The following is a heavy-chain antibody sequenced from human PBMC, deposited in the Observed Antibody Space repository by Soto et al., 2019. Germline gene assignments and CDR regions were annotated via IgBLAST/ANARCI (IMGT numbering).Heavy chain of an antibody. V-gene: IGHV1-2*02. CDR2: MNHKSGGA. CDR3: TRENIENSDGLYDAFDI. J-gene: IGHJ3*02. Sequence: GXSXKVSFKTSGYTXTDYYTDLVRQSPGQGLEWMGWMNHKSGGAYFAQKFQGRLTLTRDTSIGTAYIEVNSLTHDDPAVHFCTRENIENSDGLYDAFDIWGQGTTGTVS. D-gene: IGHD5-18*01. CDR1: GYTXTDYY.